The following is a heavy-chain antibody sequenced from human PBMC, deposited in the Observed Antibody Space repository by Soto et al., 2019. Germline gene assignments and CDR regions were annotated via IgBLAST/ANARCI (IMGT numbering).Heavy chain of an antibody. CDR2: ISAYNGDT. V-gene: IGHV1-18*01. Sequence: QVQLVQSGAEVKKPGASVKVSCKASGYTFTSYGIIWVRQAPGQGLEWMGWISAYNGDTNYAQNLQGRLTMTTDTSTSTVYMELRSLRSDDPAVYYCARVMVRGVIRVPAPLLEEFNWFDPWGQGTLVTVSS. CDR1: GYTFTSYG. CDR3: ARVMVRGVIRVPAPLLEEFNWFDP. J-gene: IGHJ5*02. D-gene: IGHD3-10*01.